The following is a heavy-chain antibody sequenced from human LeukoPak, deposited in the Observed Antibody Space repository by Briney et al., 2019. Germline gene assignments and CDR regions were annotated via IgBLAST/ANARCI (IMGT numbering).Heavy chain of an antibody. Sequence: SETLSLTCAVSGGSISSNNWWGWVRQPPGKGLEWIGEIYHSGSPNYNPSLKSRVTISVDKSRNHFSLNLSSVTAADTAVYFCASGRGYSGSFFYYFDSWGQGTLATVSS. J-gene: IGHJ4*02. CDR2: IYHSGSP. D-gene: IGHD1-26*01. V-gene: IGHV4-4*02. CDR1: GGSISSNNW. CDR3: ASGRGYSGSFFYYFDS.